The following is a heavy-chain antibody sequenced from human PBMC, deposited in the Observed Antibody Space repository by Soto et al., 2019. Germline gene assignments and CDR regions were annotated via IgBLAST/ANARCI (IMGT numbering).Heavy chain of an antibody. V-gene: IGHV3-9*01. CDR1: GFAIDNYA. CDR3: ARDRGYCSGGSCPPLYYFDY. CDR2: ICWNGGSI. Sequence: PGGSLRLSCAASGFAIDNYAMHWVRQAPGKGLEWVAGICWNGGSIEYADSVKGRFTISRDNSKNTLYLQMNSLRAEDTAVYYCARDRGYCSGGSCPPLYYFDYWGQGTLVTVSS. D-gene: IGHD2-15*01. J-gene: IGHJ4*02.